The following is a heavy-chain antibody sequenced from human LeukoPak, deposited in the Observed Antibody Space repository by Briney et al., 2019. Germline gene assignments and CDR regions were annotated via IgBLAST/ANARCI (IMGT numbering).Heavy chain of an antibody. D-gene: IGHD1-26*01. CDR1: CGSIRSGGYY. Sequence: SQTLSLTCTVSCGSIRSGGYYWSWIRQHPGKGLEWIGYIYYSGSTYYNPSLKSRVTISVDTSKNQFSLKLSSVTAADTAVYYCARDRLSSWFDPWGQGTLVTVSS. CDR2: IYYSGST. V-gene: IGHV4-31*03. CDR3: ARDRLSSWFDP. J-gene: IGHJ5*02.